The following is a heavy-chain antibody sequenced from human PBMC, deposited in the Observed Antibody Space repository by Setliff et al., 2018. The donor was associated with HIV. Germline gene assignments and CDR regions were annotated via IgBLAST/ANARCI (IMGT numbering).Heavy chain of an antibody. Sequence: GASVRVSCKAVGYTFTSYFFHWVRQAPGQGLEWMGWISSYNGNTDYAQKLQGRVTMTTHTSTTTAYMELRSLRSDDTAVYYCARGLYSSSSRGAFDIWGQGTMVTVSS. CDR1: GYTFTSYF. D-gene: IGHD6-6*01. V-gene: IGHV1-18*04. CDR3: ARGLYSSSSRGAFDI. CDR2: ISSYNGNT. J-gene: IGHJ3*02.